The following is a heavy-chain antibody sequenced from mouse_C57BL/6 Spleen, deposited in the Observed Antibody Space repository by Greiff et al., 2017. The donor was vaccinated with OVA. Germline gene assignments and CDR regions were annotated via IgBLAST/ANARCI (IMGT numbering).Heavy chain of an antibody. CDR1: GYTFTDYY. J-gene: IGHJ2*01. V-gene: IGHV1-26*01. CDR3: ARSTGVDY. D-gene: IGHD4-1*02. Sequence: VQLQQSGPELVKPGASVKISCKASGYTFTDYYMNWVKQSHGKSLEWIGDINPNNGGTSYNQKFKGKATLTVDKSSSTAYMELRSLTSEDSAVYYCARSTGVDYWGQGTTLTVSS. CDR2: INPNNGGT.